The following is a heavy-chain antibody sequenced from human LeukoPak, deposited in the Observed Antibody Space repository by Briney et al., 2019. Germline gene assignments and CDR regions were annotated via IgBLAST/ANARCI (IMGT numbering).Heavy chain of an antibody. J-gene: IGHJ4*02. D-gene: IGHD6-25*01. V-gene: IGHV3-21*01. Sequence: GGSLRLSCAASGFTFSSYSMNWVRQAPGKGLEWVSSISSSSSYIYYADSVKGRFTISRDNAKNSLYLQMNSLRAEDTAVYYCARDQHSSGRPVPSGDYWGQGTLVTVSS. CDR3: ARDQHSSGRPVPSGDY. CDR2: ISSSSSYI. CDR1: GFTFSSYS.